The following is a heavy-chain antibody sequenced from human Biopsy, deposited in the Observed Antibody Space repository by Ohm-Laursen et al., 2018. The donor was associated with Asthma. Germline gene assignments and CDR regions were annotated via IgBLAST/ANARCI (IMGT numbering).Heavy chain of an antibody. V-gene: IGHV3-30*04. Sequence: SLRLSCTASGFTFDNYTMHWVRQAPGKGLEWVTIISYGGRNTYYADSVEGRFTISRDNSKNTLFLQMSSLRPEDTAVYYCARGGLHYYEYYGMDVWGQGTTVTVSS. CDR1: GFTFDNYT. CDR3: ARGGLHYYEYYGMDV. CDR2: ISYGGRNT. J-gene: IGHJ6*02. D-gene: IGHD2-21*02.